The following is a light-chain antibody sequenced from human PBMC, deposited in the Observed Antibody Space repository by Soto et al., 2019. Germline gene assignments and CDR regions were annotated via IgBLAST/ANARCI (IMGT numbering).Light chain of an antibody. J-gene: IGKJ1*01. CDR2: DAS. Sequence: EVVLTQSTDTLSLSPGERATLSCRASQSVSSYLAWYQQKPGQAPRLLIYDASNRATGIPDRFSGSGSGTDFTLTISRLEPEDFAVYYCQQYGSSGTFGQGTKVDIK. CDR1: QSVSSY. CDR3: QQYGSSGT. V-gene: IGKV3-20*01.